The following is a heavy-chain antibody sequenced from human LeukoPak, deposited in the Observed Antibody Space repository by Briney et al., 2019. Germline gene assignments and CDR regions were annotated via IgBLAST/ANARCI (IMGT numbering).Heavy chain of an antibody. Sequence: SETLSLTCAVYGGSFSGYYWSWIRQPPGKGLEWIGEINHSGSTNYNPSLKSRVTISVDTSKNQFSLKLSSVTAADTAVYYCARRCSSGWCETDYWGQGTLVTVSS. V-gene: IGHV4-34*01. CDR1: GGSFSGYY. CDR2: INHSGST. CDR3: ARRCSSGWCETDY. D-gene: IGHD6-19*01. J-gene: IGHJ4*02.